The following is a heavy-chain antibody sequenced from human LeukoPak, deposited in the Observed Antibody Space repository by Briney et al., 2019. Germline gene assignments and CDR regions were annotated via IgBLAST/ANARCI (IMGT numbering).Heavy chain of an antibody. Sequence: GGSLRLSCAASGFTFSNAWMSWVRQAPGKGLEWVGRIKSKTDGGTIDYAAPVKGRFTVSRDDSKDTLYLQMNSLKTEDTAVYYCTTEYIAAAAPFDYWGQGTLVTVSS. J-gene: IGHJ4*02. CDR1: GFTFSNAW. CDR3: TTEYIAAAAPFDY. V-gene: IGHV3-15*01. CDR2: IKSKTDGGTI. D-gene: IGHD6-25*01.